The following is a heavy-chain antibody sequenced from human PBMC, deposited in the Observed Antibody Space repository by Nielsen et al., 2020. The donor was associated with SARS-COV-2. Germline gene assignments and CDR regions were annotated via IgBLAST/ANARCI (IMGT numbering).Heavy chain of an antibody. CDR2: INAGNGNT. CDR1: GYTFSSYA. CDR3: ARITPSSGWDY. J-gene: IGHJ4*02. D-gene: IGHD6-19*01. Sequence: ASVKVSCKASGYTFSSYAMYWVRQAPGQRLEWMGWINAGNGNTKYSQKFQGRVTMTRDTSANTAYMELSSLSSEDTAVFYCARITPSSGWDYWGQGTLVTVSS. V-gene: IGHV1-3*01.